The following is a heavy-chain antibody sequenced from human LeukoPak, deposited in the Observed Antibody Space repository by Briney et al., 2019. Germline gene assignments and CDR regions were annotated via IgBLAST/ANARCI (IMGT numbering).Heavy chain of an antibody. J-gene: IGHJ5*02. D-gene: IGHD1-26*01. CDR3: ANDVGATTRGWFDP. V-gene: IGHV3-23*01. CDR2: ISGSGGST. Sequence: GGSLRLSCAASGFTFSSYAMSWVRQAPGKGLEWVSAISGSGGSTYYADSVKGRFTISRDNSKNTLYLQINSLRAEDTAVYYCANDVGATTRGWFDPWGQGTLVTVSS. CDR1: GFTFSSYA.